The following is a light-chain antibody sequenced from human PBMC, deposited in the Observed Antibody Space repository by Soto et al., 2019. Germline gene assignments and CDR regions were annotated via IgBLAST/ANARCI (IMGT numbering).Light chain of an antibody. V-gene: IGLV1-40*01. J-gene: IGLJ1*01. Sequence: QSALTQPPSVSGAPGQRVTISCTGSSXNIGAGYDVHWYQQLPGTAPKLLIYANNNRPAGVPDRFSASKSGTSASLAITGLQAEDEADYYCQSYETSPSGYVFGTGTKVTVL. CDR1: SXNIGAGYD. CDR3: QSYETSPSGYV. CDR2: ANN.